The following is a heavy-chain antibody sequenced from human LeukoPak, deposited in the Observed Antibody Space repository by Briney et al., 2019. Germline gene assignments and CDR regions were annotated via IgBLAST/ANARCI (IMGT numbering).Heavy chain of an antibody. CDR2: IRSKAYGGTT. CDR1: GFTFGDYA. J-gene: IGHJ4*02. D-gene: IGHD3-22*01. CDR3: TREENYYDSSGYYYVWDY. Sequence: GGSLRLSCTASGFTFGDYAMSWVRQAPGKGLEWVGFIRSKAYGGTTEYAASVNGRFTISRDNSKSIAYLQMNRLKTEETAVYYCTREENYYDSSGYYYVWDYWGQGTLVTVSS. V-gene: IGHV3-49*04.